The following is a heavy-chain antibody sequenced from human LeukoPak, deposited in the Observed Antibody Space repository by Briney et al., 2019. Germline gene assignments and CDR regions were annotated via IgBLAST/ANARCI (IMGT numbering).Heavy chain of an antibody. Sequence: GGALRLSCAASGFTFSNAWMSWVRQAPGKGLEWVGGIKSKTDGGTTDYAAPVKGRFTISRDDSRNTLYLQMNSLRAEDTAVYYCAKDWGIAVAGTLGYWGQGTLVTVSS. V-gene: IGHV3-15*01. CDR2: IKSKTDGGTT. CDR3: AKDWGIAVAGTLGY. CDR1: GFTFSNAW. J-gene: IGHJ4*02. D-gene: IGHD6-19*01.